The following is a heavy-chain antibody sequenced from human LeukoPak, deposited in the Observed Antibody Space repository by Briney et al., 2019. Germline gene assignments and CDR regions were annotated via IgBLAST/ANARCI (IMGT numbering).Heavy chain of an antibody. CDR1: GYSFTSYW. V-gene: IGHV5-51*01. CDR2: IYRGDSDT. Sequence: GESLKISCKGSGYSFTSYWIGWVGQMPGKGLEGMGIIYRGDSDTRYSPSFQGQVTISAAKSISTAYLQWSSLKASDTAMYYCARLAAKDLPPGTNWFDPWGQGTLVTVSS. J-gene: IGHJ5*02. CDR3: ARLAAKDLPPGTNWFDP.